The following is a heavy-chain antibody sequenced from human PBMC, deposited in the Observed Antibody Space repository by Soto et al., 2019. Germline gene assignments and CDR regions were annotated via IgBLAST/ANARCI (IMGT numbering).Heavy chain of an antibody. CDR1: GGSFSGYY. V-gene: IGHV4-34*01. D-gene: IGHD2-2*01. CDR3: ARIQRYCSSTSCYCFDY. J-gene: IGHJ4*02. Sequence: SETLSLTCAVYGGSFSGYYWSWIRQPPGKGLEWIGEINHSGSTNYNPSLKSRVTISVDTSKNQFSLKLSSVTAADTAVYYCARIQRYCSSTSCYCFDYWGQGTLVTVSS. CDR2: INHSGST.